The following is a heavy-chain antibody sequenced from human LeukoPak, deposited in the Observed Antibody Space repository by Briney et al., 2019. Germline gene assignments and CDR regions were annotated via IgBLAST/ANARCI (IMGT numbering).Heavy chain of an antibody. CDR2: IWYDGSNK. J-gene: IGHJ5*02. D-gene: IGHD3-9*01. Sequence: PGGSLRLSCAASGFTFSSYAMDWVRQAPGKGLEWVAVIWYDGSNKYYADSVKGRFTISRDNSKNTLYLQMNSLRAEDTAVYYCARGLRYFDWSQNWFDPWGQGTLVTVSS. CDR3: ARGLRYFDWSQNWFDP. CDR1: GFTFSSYA. V-gene: IGHV3-33*08.